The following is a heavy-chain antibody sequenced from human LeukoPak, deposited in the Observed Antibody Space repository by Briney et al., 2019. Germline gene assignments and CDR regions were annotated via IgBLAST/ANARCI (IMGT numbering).Heavy chain of an antibody. CDR1: GFTFDDYG. J-gene: IGHJ3*02. D-gene: IGHD5-18*01. Sequence: GGSLRLSCAASGFTFDDYGMSWVRQAPGKGLEWVSGINWNGGSTGYADSVKGRFTISRDNAKNSLYLQMNSLRAEDTVLYYCARVGPKGYSHGTHEDAFDIWGQGTMVTVSS. CDR2: INWNGGST. V-gene: IGHV3-20*04. CDR3: ARVGPKGYSHGTHEDAFDI.